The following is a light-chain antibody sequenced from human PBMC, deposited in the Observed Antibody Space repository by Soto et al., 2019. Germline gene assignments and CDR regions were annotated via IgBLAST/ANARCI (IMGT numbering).Light chain of an antibody. CDR3: QQYYNWPRT. V-gene: IGKV3-15*01. J-gene: IGKJ1*01. CDR2: GAS. Sequence: IVMTQSPATLSVSPGERVTLSCRARQSVGSNLAWYQQKPGQAPRLLIYGASTRATGIPARFSGSGSGTEFTLTISSLQPEDFAVYYCQQYYNWPRTFGQGTKV. CDR1: QSVGSN.